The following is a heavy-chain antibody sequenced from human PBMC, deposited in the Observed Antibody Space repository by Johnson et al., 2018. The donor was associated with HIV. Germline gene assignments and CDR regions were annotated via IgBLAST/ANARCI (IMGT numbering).Heavy chain of an antibody. V-gene: IGHV3-23*04. CDR3: AKDLPLIHTVTSHRGAFDI. CDR2: IGGSGAGT. D-gene: IGHD4-11*01. CDR1: GFPFSSYA. Sequence: VQLVESGGGLVQPGGSLRLSCAASGFPFSSYAMTWVRQAPGKGLEWVSTIGGSGAGTFYADSVRGRFTVSRDNSKDTLYLQMNSLRAEDTALYYCAKDLPLIHTVTSHRGAFDIWGQGTMVTVSS. J-gene: IGHJ3*02.